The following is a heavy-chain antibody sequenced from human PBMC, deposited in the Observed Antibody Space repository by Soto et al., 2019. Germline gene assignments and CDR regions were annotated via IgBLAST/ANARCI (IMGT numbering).Heavy chain of an antibody. CDR2: INSDGSST. J-gene: IGHJ6*02. CDR1: GFTFSSYW. D-gene: IGHD6-13*01. V-gene: IGHV3-74*02. Sequence: VQLVESGGGLVTPGGSLRLSCAASGFTFSSYWMHWVRQAPGKGLVWVSRINSDGSSTSYADSVKGRFTISRDNAKNTLYLQMNSLRAEDTAVYYCARVTAAAGPPYYYGMDVWGQGTTVTVSS. CDR3: ARVTAAAGPPYYYGMDV.